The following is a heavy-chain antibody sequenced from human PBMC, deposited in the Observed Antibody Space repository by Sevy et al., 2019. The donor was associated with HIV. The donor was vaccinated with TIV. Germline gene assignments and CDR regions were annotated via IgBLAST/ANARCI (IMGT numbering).Heavy chain of an antibody. D-gene: IGHD1-26*01. J-gene: IGHJ6*02. CDR1: RFSFSYYG. V-gene: IGHV3-30*18. CDR3: ANAYSGSYSHSYLYALDV. CDR2: ISHDGINE. Sequence: GGSLRLSCIGSRFSFSYYGIHWVRQAPGKGLDWVALISHDGINEYYAESVKGRFTISRDNSKNTVYLEMNSLRNEDTAIYFCANAYSGSYSHSYLYALDVWGQGTTVTVSS.